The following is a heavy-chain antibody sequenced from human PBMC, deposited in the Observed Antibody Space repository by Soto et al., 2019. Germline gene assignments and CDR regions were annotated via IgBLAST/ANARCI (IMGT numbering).Heavy chain of an antibody. CDR1: GFTINNYG. Sequence: PGGSLRLSCAASGFTINNYGMHWVRQTPGKGLEWVAVISSDGNNKEYGDSAKGRFTISRDNSKNTLYLQMNNLRADDTAVYYCARDWGLDWLLQDRFDSWGQGTLVTSPQ. J-gene: IGHJ4*02. CDR3: ARDWGLDWLLQDRFDS. V-gene: IGHV3-30*03. D-gene: IGHD3-9*01. CDR2: ISSDGNNK.